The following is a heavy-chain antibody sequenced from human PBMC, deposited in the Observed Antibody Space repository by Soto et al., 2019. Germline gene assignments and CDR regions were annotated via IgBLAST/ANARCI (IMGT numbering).Heavy chain of an antibody. J-gene: IGHJ6*02. CDR2: IIPDFGTA. Sequence: QVQLVQSGAEVKKPGASVKVSCKASGVTFSSSAISWVRQAPGQGLEWMGAIIPDFGTAQYAQKFQGRGTITADKPTSTAYLELSRLRSDDTAVYYCARERTERGKDVWGQGTTVTVSS. CDR3: ARERTERGKDV. CDR1: GVTFSSSA. V-gene: IGHV1-69*06.